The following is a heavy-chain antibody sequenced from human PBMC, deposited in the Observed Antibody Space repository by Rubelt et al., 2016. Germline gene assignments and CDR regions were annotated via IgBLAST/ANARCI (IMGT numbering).Heavy chain of an antibody. D-gene: IGHD3-9*01. CDR3: ARPPYDILTGYDYYYGMDV. J-gene: IGHJ6*02. Sequence: QVQLVQSGAEVKKPGSSVKVSCKASGGTFSSYAISWVRQAPGQGLEWMGGIIPIFGTANYAQKFQGRVTITADKSTSTAYMELSSLRSEDTAVYYCARPPYDILTGYDYYYGMDVWGQGTTVTVSS. CDR1: GGTFSSYA. V-gene: IGHV1-69*06. CDR2: IIPIFGTA.